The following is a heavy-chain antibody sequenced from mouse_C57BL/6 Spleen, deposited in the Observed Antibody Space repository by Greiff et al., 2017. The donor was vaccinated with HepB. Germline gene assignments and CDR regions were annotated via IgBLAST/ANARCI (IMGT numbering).Heavy chain of an antibody. V-gene: IGHV1-64*01. CDR3: ALLLRGFAY. CDR2: IHPNSGST. Sequence: VQLQESGAELVKPGASVKLSCKASGYTFTSYWMHWVKQRPGQGLEWIGMIHPNSGSTNYNEKFKSKATLTVDKSSSTAYMQLSSLTSEDAAVYYCALLLRGFAYWGQGTLVTVSA. CDR1: GYTFTSYW. D-gene: IGHD1-1*01. J-gene: IGHJ3*01.